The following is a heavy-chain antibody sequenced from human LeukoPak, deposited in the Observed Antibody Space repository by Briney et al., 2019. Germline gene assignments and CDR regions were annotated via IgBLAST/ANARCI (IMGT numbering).Heavy chain of an antibody. V-gene: IGHV4-31*03. CDR1: GGSISSGGYY. Sequence: ASETLSLTCTVSGGSISSGGYYWSWIRQHPGKGLEWIGDIYYSGSADYNPSLTSRFTMSVDTSKQQFSLKLSSVTAADTAVYYCASADYDMAFDIWGQGTMVTVSS. D-gene: IGHD3-9*01. CDR3: ASADYDMAFDI. J-gene: IGHJ3*02. CDR2: IYYSGSA.